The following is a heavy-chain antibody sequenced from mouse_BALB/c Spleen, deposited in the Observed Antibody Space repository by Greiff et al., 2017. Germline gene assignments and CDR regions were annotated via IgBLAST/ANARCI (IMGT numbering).Heavy chain of an antibody. J-gene: IGHJ2*01. CDR2: ISSGGSYT. CDR1: GFTFSSYG. CDR3: AARGDGYYFDY. Sequence: EVNVVESGGDLVKPGGSLKLSCAASGFTFSSYGMSWVRQTPDKRLEWVATISSGGSYTYYPDSVKGRFTISRDNAKNTLYLQMSSLKSEDTAMYYCAARGDGYYFDYWGQGTTLTVSS. V-gene: IGHV5-6*01. D-gene: IGHD3-3*01.